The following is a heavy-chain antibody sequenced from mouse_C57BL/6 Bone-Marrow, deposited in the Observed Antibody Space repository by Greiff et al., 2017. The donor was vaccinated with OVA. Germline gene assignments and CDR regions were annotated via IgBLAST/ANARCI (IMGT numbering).Heavy chain of an antibody. Sequence: VQLKESGEGLVKPGGSLKLSCAASGFTFSSYAMSWVRQTPEKRLEWVAYISSGGDYIYYADTVKGRFTISRDNARNTLYLQMSSLKSDDTAMYYCTKVLAAFDVWGTGTTVTVSS. J-gene: IGHJ1*03. V-gene: IGHV5-9-1*02. CDR3: TKVLAAFDV. CDR1: GFTFSSYA. D-gene: IGHD1-3*01. CDR2: ISSGGDYI.